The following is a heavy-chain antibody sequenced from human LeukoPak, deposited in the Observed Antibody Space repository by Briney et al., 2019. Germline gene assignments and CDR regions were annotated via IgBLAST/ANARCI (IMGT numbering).Heavy chain of an antibody. Sequence: PGGSLRLSCAASGFTFSSYGMSWVRQAPGKGLEWVSAISGSGGSTYYADSVKGRFTISRDNSKNTLYLQMNSLRAEDTAVYYCAKVGVATYYFDYWGQGTLVTVSS. CDR2: ISGSGGST. V-gene: IGHV3-23*01. D-gene: IGHD2-15*01. CDR3: AKVGVATYYFDY. J-gene: IGHJ4*02. CDR1: GFTFSSYG.